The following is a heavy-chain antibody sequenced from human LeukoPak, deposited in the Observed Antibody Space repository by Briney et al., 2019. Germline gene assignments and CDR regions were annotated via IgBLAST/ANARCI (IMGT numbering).Heavy chain of an antibody. CDR1: GYTLTELS. V-gene: IGHV1-24*01. J-gene: IGHJ3*02. CDR2: FDPEDGET. CDR3: ATDQYPAMGRSAFDI. Sequence: ASVKVSCKVSGYTLTELSMHWVRQAPGKGLEWMGGFDPEDGETTYAQKFQDRVTMTEDTSTDTAYMELSSLRSEDTAVYYCATDQYPAMGRSAFDIWGQGTMVTVSS. D-gene: IGHD2-2*01.